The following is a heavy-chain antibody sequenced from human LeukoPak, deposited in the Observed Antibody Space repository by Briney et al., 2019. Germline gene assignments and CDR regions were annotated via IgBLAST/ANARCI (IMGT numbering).Heavy chain of an antibody. CDR1: GGSISSYY. CDR3: ARYSGSYYYYYYYMDV. V-gene: IGHV4-59*01. Sequence: NPSETLSLTCTVSGGSISSYYWSWIRQPPGKGLEWIGYIYYSGSTNYNPSLKSRVTISVDTSKNQFSLKLSSVTAADTAVYYCARYSGSYYYYYYYMDVWGKGTTVTISS. D-gene: IGHD1-26*01. J-gene: IGHJ6*03. CDR2: IYYSGST.